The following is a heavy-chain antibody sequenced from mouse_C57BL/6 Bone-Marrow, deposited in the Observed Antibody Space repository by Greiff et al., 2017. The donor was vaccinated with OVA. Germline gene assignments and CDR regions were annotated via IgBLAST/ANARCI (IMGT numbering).Heavy chain of an antibody. D-gene: IGHD2-3*01. J-gene: IGHJ3*01. V-gene: IGHV1-69*01. Sequence: VQLQQPGAELVMPGASVKLSCKASGYTFTSYWMHWVKQRPGQGLEWIGEIDPSDSYTNYNQKFKGKSTLTVDKSSSTAYMQLSSLTSEDSAVYYCARWDGYYAFAYWGQGTLVTVSA. CDR1: GYTFTSYW. CDR3: ARWDGYYAFAY. CDR2: IDPSDSYT.